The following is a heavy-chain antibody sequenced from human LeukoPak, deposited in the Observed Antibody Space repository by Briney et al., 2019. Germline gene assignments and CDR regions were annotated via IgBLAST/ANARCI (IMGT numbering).Heavy chain of an antibody. CDR1: GGSISSYY. Sequence: SETLSLTCTVSGGSISSYYWSWIRQPPGKGLEWIGYIYTSGSTNYNPSLKSRVTISVDTSKNQFSLKMTSVTASDTAVYYCARDRKVKTGFGELYPLNYNYYMDVWGKGTTVTISS. D-gene: IGHD3-10*01. CDR2: IYTSGST. V-gene: IGHV4-4*08. J-gene: IGHJ6*03. CDR3: ARDRKVKTGFGELYPLNYNYYMDV.